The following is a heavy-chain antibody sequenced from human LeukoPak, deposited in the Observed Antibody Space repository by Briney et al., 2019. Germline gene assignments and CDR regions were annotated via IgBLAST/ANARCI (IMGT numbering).Heavy chain of an antibody. Sequence: SETLSLTCAVYGGSFSGYYWSWIHQPPGKGLEWIGEINHSGSTNYNPSLKSRVTISVGTSKNQFSLKLSSVTAADTAVYYCARGLGDTAMVDYWGQGTLVTVSS. CDR1: GGSFSGYY. CDR2: INHSGST. D-gene: IGHD5-18*01. J-gene: IGHJ4*02. CDR3: ARGLGDTAMVDY. V-gene: IGHV4-34*01.